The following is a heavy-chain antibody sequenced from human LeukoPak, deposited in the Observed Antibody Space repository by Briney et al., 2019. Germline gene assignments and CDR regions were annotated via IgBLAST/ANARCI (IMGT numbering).Heavy chain of an antibody. D-gene: IGHD3-22*01. Sequence: ASVKVSCKASGYTFTSYYMHWVRQAPGQGLEWMGIINPSGGSTSYAQKFQGRVTMTRDTSTSTVYMELSSLRSEETAVYYCARGDYYDSSGYPRLRGWYWGQGTLVTVSS. V-gene: IGHV1-46*01. CDR2: INPSGGST. J-gene: IGHJ4*02. CDR3: ARGDYYDSSGYPRLRGWY. CDR1: GYTFTSYY.